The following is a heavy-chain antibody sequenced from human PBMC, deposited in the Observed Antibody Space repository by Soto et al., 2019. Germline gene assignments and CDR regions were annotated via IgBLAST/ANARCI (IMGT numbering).Heavy chain of an antibody. Sequence: QVHLVQSGAEVKKPGASVKVSCKTSGYTFTAFAVHWVRQASGQRLEWMGWINVGNGDTKSSQNLQGRVTITRDTSASTVYMELSSLRSEDTAVYYCVRVGGSGWTLDFWCQGTLVTVSS. CDR3: VRVGGSGWTLDF. V-gene: IGHV1-3*01. J-gene: IGHJ4*02. CDR2: INVGNGDT. CDR1: GYTFTAFA. D-gene: IGHD6-25*01.